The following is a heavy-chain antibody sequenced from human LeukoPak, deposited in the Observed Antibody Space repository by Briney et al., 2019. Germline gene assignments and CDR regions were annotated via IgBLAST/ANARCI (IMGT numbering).Heavy chain of an antibody. J-gene: IGHJ4*02. CDR1: GGTFSSYT. Sequence: ASVKVSCKASGGTFSSYTISWVRQAPGQGLEWMGRIIPILGIANYAQKFQGRVTITADKSTSTAYMELSSLRSEDMAVYYCASLPLGIAAAGTDYWGQGTLVTVSS. V-gene: IGHV1-69*02. CDR3: ASLPLGIAAAGTDY. D-gene: IGHD6-13*01. CDR2: IIPILGIA.